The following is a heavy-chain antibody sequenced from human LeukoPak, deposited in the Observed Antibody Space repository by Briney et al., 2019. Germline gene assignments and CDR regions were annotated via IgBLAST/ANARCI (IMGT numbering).Heavy chain of an antibody. CDR2: LWSDGIKT. CDR3: ARGGSSGPTGDY. Sequence: GGSLRLSCAASGFPFTNYPMHWVRQAPGKGLEWVAVLWSDGIKTDYADSVKGRFTISRDNSKNTLYLQMNSLRVEDTAVYYCARGGSSGPTGDYWGQGTLVTVSS. J-gene: IGHJ4*02. D-gene: IGHD6-19*01. CDR1: GFPFTNYP. V-gene: IGHV3-33*01.